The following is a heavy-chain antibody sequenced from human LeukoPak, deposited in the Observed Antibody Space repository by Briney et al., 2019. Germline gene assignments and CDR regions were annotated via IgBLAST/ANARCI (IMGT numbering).Heavy chain of an antibody. CDR3: IAYCGGDCYTY. D-gene: IGHD2-21*02. J-gene: IGHJ4*02. CDR2: IYYSGST. CDR1: GGSISSSSYY. Sequence: SETLSLTCTVSGGSISSSSYYWGWIRQPPGKGLEWIGSIYYSGSTYYNPSLKSRVTISVDTSKNQFSLRLSSVTAADTAVYYCIAYCGGDCYTYWGQGTLVTVSS. V-gene: IGHV4-39*07.